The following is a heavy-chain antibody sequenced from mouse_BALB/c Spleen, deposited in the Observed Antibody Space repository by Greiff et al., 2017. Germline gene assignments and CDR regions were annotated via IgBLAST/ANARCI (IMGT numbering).Heavy chain of an antibody. CDR1: GFSLTSYG. Sequence: QVQLKESGPGLVAPSQSLSITCTVSGFSLTSYGVHWVRQPPGKGLEWLGVIWAGGSTNYNSALMSRLSISKDNSKSQVFLKMNSLQTDDTAMYYCARDQGYDYDGGYYFDYWGQGTTLTVSA. J-gene: IGHJ2*01. CDR3: ARDQGYDYDGGYYFDY. V-gene: IGHV2-9*02. CDR2: IWAGGST. D-gene: IGHD2-4*01.